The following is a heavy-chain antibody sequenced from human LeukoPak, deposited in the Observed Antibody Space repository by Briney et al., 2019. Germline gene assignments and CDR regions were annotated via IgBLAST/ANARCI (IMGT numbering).Heavy chain of an antibody. CDR1: GFTFNMIW. CDR3: AKDEGSGTWHY. D-gene: IGHD2-15*01. V-gene: IGHV3-7*03. CDR2: IKQDGSEE. Sequence: GGSLRLSCAASGFTFNMIWMTWVRQAPGKGLEWVANIKQDGSEENYGDSVKGRFTISRDNAKNSLYLQMNSLRAEDTAVYYCAKDEGSGTWHYWGQGTLVTVSS. J-gene: IGHJ4*02.